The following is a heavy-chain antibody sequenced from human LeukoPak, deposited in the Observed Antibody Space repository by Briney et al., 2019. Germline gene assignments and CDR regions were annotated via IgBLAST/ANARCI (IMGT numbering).Heavy chain of an antibody. J-gene: IGHJ4*02. Sequence: ASAKVSCKASGYTFTGYYMHWVRQAPGQGLEWMGRINPNSGGTNYAQKFQGRVTMTRDTSISTAYMELSRLRSDDTAVYYCARLPRNYRAPDYWGQGTLVTVSS. CDR1: GYTFTGYY. D-gene: IGHD1-7*01. CDR3: ARLPRNYRAPDY. V-gene: IGHV1-2*06. CDR2: INPNSGGT.